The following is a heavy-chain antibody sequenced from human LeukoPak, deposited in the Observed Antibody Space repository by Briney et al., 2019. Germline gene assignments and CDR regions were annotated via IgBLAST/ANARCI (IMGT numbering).Heavy chain of an antibody. V-gene: IGHV1-69*13. D-gene: IGHD2-15*01. CDR2: IIPIFGTA. CDR3: ARGTRSSPDAFDI. CDR1: GGTFSSYA. Sequence: SVKVSCKASGGTFSSYAISWVRQAPGQGLEWMGGIIPIFGTANYAQKFQGRVTITADESTSTAYMELSSLRSEDTAAYYCARGTRSSPDAFDIWGQGTMVTVSS. J-gene: IGHJ3*02.